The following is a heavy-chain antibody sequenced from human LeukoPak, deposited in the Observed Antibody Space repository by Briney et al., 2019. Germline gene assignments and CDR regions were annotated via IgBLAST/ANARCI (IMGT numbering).Heavy chain of an antibody. Sequence: SETLSLTCTVSGGSISSGGHYWSWIRQHPGKGLEWIGYIYYSGSTFYNPSLKSRLTISVDTFKNQFSLKLSSATAADTAVYYCARPSPRYQYGMDVWGQGTTVTVSS. CDR2: IYYSGST. CDR1: GGSISSGGHY. V-gene: IGHV4-31*03. CDR3: ARPSPRYQYGMDV. J-gene: IGHJ6*02. D-gene: IGHD2-2*01.